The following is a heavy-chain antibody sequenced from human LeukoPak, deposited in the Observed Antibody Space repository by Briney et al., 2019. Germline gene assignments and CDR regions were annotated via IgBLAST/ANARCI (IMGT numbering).Heavy chain of an antibody. CDR1: GGSVSHSNW. Sequence: SGTLSLTCAVSGGSVSHSNWWTWVRQSPGKGLEWIGEVHPSEGTNYNPSLKSRVTISVDTSKNQFSLKLSSVTAADTAVYYCARYVVVPAAMSFRVTRFGMDVWGQGTTVTVSS. V-gene: IGHV4-4*02. CDR3: ARYVVVPAAMSFRVTRFGMDV. D-gene: IGHD2-2*01. J-gene: IGHJ6*02. CDR2: VHPSEGT.